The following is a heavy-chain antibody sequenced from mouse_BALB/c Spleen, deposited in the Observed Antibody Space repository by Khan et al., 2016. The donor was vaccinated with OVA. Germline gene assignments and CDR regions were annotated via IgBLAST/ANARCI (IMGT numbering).Heavy chain of an antibody. J-gene: IGHJ4*01. CDR3: ARRDYAMDY. CDR2: INTGSGGT. Sequence: QVQLQQSGAELVRPGTSVKVSCKASGYAFTNYLIEWVKQRLGQGLEWIGVINTGSGGTNYNEKFKGKATLTADKSSSTAYMQLSSLTSDDSAVYFCARRDYAMDYWGQGTSVTVSS. CDR1: GYAFTNYL. V-gene: IGHV1-54*01.